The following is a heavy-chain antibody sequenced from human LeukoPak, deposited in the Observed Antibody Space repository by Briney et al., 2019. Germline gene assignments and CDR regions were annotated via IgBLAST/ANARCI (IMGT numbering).Heavy chain of an antibody. J-gene: IGHJ4*02. D-gene: IGHD5-12*01. V-gene: IGHV4-34*01. CDR2: INHSGST. CDR1: GGSFSGYY. CDR3: ASSMSGYAYFDY. Sequence: SETLSLTCAVYGGSFSGYYWSRIRQPPGKGLEWIGEINHSGSTNYNPSLKSRVTISVDTSKNQFSLKLSSVTAADTAVHYCASSMSGYAYFDYWGQGTLVTVSS.